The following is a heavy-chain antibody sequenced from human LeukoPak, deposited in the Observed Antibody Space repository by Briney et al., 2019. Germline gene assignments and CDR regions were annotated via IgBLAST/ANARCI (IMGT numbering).Heavy chain of an antibody. V-gene: IGHV3-74*01. CDR1: GFTFSSYA. D-gene: IGHD2/OR15-2a*01. CDR3: ARSGLSRFGF. Sequence: GGSLRLSCAASGFTFSSYAMSWVRQAPGKGLEWVSRINSDGSSTSYADSVKGRFTISRDNAKNTLYLQMNSLRAEDTAVYYCARSGLSRFGFWGQGTLVTVSS. CDR2: INSDGSST. J-gene: IGHJ4*02.